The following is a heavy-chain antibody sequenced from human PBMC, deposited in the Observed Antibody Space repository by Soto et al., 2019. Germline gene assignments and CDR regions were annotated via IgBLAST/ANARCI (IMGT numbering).Heavy chain of an antibody. J-gene: IGHJ4*02. Sequence: GGSLRLSCAASGFTFSSSEMNWVRQAPGKGLEWVSYISGSGTTIYYAASVRGRFTISRDNAKNSLYLQMNSLRAEDTAVYYCARELAWHYDYWGQGXLVTVSS. CDR2: ISGSGTTI. V-gene: IGHV3-48*03. CDR3: ARELAWHYDY. CDR1: GFTFSSSE. D-gene: IGHD1-7*01.